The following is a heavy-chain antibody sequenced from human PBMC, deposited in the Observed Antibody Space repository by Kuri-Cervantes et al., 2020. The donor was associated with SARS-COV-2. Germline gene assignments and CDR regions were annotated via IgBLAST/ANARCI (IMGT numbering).Heavy chain of an antibody. D-gene: IGHD4-17*01. V-gene: IGHV1-3*01. J-gene: IGHJ6*02. CDR1: GYTFTSYA. Sequence: ASVKVSCKASGYTFTSYAMHWVRQAPGQRLEWMGWINAGNGNTKYSQKFQGRVTITRDTSASTAYMELSSLRSEDTAVYYCARDWNYGDYRYYYYYGMDVWGQGTTVTVSS. CDR3: ARDWNYGDYRYYYYYGMDV. CDR2: INAGNGNT.